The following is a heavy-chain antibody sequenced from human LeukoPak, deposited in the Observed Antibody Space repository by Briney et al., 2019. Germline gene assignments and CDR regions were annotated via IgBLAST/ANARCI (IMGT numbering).Heavy chain of an antibody. CDR2: LYYSVTT. J-gene: IGHJ4*02. CDR3: ARFALLSGYPDY. D-gene: IGHD3-22*01. Sequence: SETLSLTCAVYGGSLSWYYWSWIRQPPRKGLGWIGYLYYSVTTKYNTSLKSRVTISMDTSKNQFSLKLSSVTAADTAVYYCARFALLSGYPDYWGQGTLVTVSS. V-gene: IGHV4-59*01. CDR1: GGSLSWYY.